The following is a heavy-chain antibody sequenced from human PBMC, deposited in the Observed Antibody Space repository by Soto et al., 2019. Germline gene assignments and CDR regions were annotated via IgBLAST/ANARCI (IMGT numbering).Heavy chain of an antibody. CDR3: ARAGASPTFDGPDYYYYYGMDV. V-gene: IGHV3-7*01. Sequence: EVQLVESGGGLVQPGGSLRLSCAASGFTFSSYWMSWVRQAPGKGLEWVANIKQDGSEKYYVDSVKGRFTISRDNAKNSLYLQMNSLRAEDTAVYYCARAGASPTFDGPDYYYYYGMDVWGQGTTVTVSS. J-gene: IGHJ6*02. CDR1: GFTFSSYW. D-gene: IGHD3-10*01. CDR2: IKQDGSEK.